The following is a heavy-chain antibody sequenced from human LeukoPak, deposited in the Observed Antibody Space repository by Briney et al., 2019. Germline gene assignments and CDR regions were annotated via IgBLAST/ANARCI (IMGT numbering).Heavy chain of an antibody. Sequence: ASVKVACKASGYNFISYDINWVRQATGQGLEWMGWMNPNSGDIGYAQKFQGRVTMTRDTSISTAYMELGSLRSEDTAVYYCARFLGVWFGESDGFDIWGQGTMLTVSS. J-gene: IGHJ3*02. CDR3: ARFLGVWFGESDGFDI. V-gene: IGHV1-8*01. D-gene: IGHD3-10*01. CDR1: GYNFISYD. CDR2: MNPNSGDI.